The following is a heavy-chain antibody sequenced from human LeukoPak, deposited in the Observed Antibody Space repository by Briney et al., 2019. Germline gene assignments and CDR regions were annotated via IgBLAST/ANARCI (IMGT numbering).Heavy chain of an antibody. CDR3: ARHGWGYDFWSGYSNYGMDV. V-gene: IGHV4-39*01. CDR1: GGSISSSSYY. D-gene: IGHD3-3*01. J-gene: IGHJ6*02. CDR2: IYYSGST. Sequence: SETLSLTCTVSGGSISSSSYYWGWIRQPPGKGLEWIGSIYYSGSTYYNPSLKSRVTISVDTSKNQFSLKLSSVTAADTAVCYCARHGWGYDFWSGYSNYGMDVWGQGTTVTVSS.